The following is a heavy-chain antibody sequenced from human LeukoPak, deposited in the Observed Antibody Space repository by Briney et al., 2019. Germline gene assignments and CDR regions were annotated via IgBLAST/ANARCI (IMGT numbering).Heavy chain of an antibody. CDR3: ARHSKYANNWFDP. J-gene: IGHJ5*02. D-gene: IGHD4-11*01. Sequence: ASVKVSCKASGYTFSDYYMHWVRQASGQGPEWMGWINPNSAGTKYAQKFRGRVTMTRDTSISTAYMELSRLTSDDTAVYYCARHSKYANNWFDPWGQGTLVTVSA. CDR1: GYTFSDYY. CDR2: INPNSAGT. V-gene: IGHV1-2*02.